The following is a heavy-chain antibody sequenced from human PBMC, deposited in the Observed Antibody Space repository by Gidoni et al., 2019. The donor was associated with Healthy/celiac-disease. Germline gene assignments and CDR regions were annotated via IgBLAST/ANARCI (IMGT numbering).Heavy chain of an antibody. D-gene: IGHD3-22*01. J-gene: IGHJ4*02. V-gene: IGHV4-59*08. CDR3: ARHGYYDSSGYLPDFDY. CDR2: IYYSGST. CDR1: GGYISSYY. Sequence: QVQLQESGPGLVKPSETLSLTCTVSGGYISSYYWSWIRQPPGKGLEWSGYIYYSGSTNYNPSLKSRVTISVDTSKNQFSLKLSSVTAADTAVYYCARHGYYDSSGYLPDFDYWGQGTLVTVSS.